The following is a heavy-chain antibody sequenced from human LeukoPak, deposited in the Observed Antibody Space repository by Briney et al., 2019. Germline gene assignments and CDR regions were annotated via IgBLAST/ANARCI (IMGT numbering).Heavy chain of an antibody. CDR2: VYHSGST. Sequence: SETLSLTCTVSGYSISSGSYWGWIRQPPGKGLEWIGTVYHSGSTYYNPSLKSRVIISVDTSKNQFSLKLSSVTAADTAVYYCARDRSVGVLPAPPFDFWGQGTLVTVSS. CDR1: GYSISSGSY. V-gene: IGHV4-38-2*02. D-gene: IGHD6-6*01. J-gene: IGHJ4*02. CDR3: ARDRSVGVLPAPPFDF.